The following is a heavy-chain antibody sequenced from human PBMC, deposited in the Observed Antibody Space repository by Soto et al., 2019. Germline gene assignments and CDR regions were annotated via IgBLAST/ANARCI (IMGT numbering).Heavy chain of an antibody. V-gene: IGHV4-31*03. Sequence: SETLSLTCTVSGGSISSCGYFWNWIRQHPGKGLEWIGDIYCSGGTCYNPSLKSRVTISVDTSNNQFSPKPSSVTAAATAVYYCAREPPIWGQATLVAVSS. J-gene: IGHJ4*02. CDR3: AREPPI. CDR1: GGSISSCGYF. CDR2: IYCSGGT.